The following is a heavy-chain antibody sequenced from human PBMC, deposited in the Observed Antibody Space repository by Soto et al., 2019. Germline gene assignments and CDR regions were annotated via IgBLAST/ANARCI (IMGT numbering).Heavy chain of an antibody. CDR2: IGTAGDT. CDR1: GFILSSHY. Sequence: PXGSLRRSFVACGFILSSHYMHWVRQATGKGLEWVSAIGTAGDTYYPGSVKGRFTISRENAKNSLYLQMNSLRAGDTAVYHCARAPHFWGMDVWGQGTTVTVSS. V-gene: IGHV3-13*01. D-gene: IGHD3-3*02. CDR3: ARAPHFWGMDV. J-gene: IGHJ6*02.